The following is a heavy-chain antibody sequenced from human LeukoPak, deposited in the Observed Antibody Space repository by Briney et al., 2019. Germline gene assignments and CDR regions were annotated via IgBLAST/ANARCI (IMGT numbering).Heavy chain of an antibody. CDR1: GGSINSTNW. J-gene: IGHJ4*02. CDR3: SRESGAFCPFGY. CDR2: ISLTGES. D-gene: IGHD1-26*01. Sequence: PSETLSLTCGVSGGSINSTNWWSWVRPPPGQGLAWIGEISLTGESNDNPALNGRVTMSLDGSTNHLSLTLTSVTAADTAIYYCSRESGAFCPFGYWGQGTLVIVPP. V-gene: IGHV4-4*02.